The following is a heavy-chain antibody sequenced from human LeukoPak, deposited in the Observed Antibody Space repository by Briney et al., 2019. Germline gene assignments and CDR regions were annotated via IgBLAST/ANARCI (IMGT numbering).Heavy chain of an antibody. D-gene: IGHD6-19*01. CDR2: ISSSGSTI. J-gene: IGHJ6*03. V-gene: IGHV3-48*03. CDR1: GFTFSSYE. Sequence: GGSLRLSCAASGFTFSSYEMNWVRQAPGKGLEWVSYISSSGSTIYYADSVKGRFTISRDNAKNSLYLQMNSLRAEDTAVYYCARVPGGSSGWSSYYYYYYYMDVWGKGTTVTISS. CDR3: ARVPGGSSGWSSYYYYYYYMDV.